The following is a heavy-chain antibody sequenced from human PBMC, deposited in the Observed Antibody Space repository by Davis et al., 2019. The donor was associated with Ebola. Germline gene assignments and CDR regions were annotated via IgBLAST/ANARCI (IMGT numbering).Heavy chain of an antibody. Sequence: MPSETLSLTCTVSGGSISSYYWSWIRQHPGKGLEWIGYIYYSGSTYYNPSLKSRVTISVDTSKNQFSLKLSSVTAADTAVYYCARHVGTYYFDYWGQGTLVTVSS. CDR3: ARHVGTYYFDY. J-gene: IGHJ4*02. D-gene: IGHD6-13*01. CDR2: IYYSGST. V-gene: IGHV4-59*08. CDR1: GGSISSYY.